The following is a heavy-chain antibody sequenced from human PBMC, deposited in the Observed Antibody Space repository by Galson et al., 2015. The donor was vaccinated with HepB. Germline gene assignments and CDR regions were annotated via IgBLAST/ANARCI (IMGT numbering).Heavy chain of an antibody. J-gene: IGHJ4*02. CDR1: GFTFSNAC. CDR3: TTVTSSGGFGLFDC. Sequence: SLRLSCAASGFTFSNACMNWVRQAPGEGLEWVGRIKSKTDGGTTDYAAQVKGRFTISEDDTKNKLYLQINSLKTEDTAVYYCTTVTSSGGFGLFDCCGQGTLVIFS. D-gene: IGHD6-25*01. V-gene: IGHV3-15*07. CDR2: IKSKTDGGTT.